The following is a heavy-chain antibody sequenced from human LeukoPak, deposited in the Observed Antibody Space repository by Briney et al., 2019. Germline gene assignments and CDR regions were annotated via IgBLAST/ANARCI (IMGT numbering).Heavy chain of an antibody. CDR2: INPGGGST. Sequence: ASVKVSCKASGYTFTSYYMHWVRQAPGQGLEWMGIINPGGGSTSYAQKFQGRVTMTRDMSTSTVYMELSSLRSEDTAVYYCARVRVAGTRTFYYWGQGTLGNGSS. V-gene: IGHV1-46*01. D-gene: IGHD6-13*01. J-gene: IGHJ4*02. CDR1: GYTFTSYY. CDR3: ARVRVAGTRTFYY.